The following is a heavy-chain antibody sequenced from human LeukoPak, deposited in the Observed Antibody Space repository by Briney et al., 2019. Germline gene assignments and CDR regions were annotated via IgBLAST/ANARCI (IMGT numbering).Heavy chain of an antibody. J-gene: IGHJ4*02. V-gene: IGHV1-2*02. CDR3: ARRRRHDYGDY. CDR1: GYTFTGYY. Sequence: ASVKVSCKASGYTFTGYYMHWVRQAPGQGLKWMGWINPNSGGTYYAQKFQGRVTMTRDTSISTAYMELRSLRSDDTAVYYCARRRRHDYGDYWGQGTLVTVSS. CDR2: INPNSGGT.